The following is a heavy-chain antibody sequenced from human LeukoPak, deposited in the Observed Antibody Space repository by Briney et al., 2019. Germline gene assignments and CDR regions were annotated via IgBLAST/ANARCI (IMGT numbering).Heavy chain of an antibody. Sequence: SETLSLTCAVSGGSISSYYLSWIRQPPGKGLEWIGYIYYSGSTNYNPSLKSRVTISVDTSKKQFSLKLSSVTAADTAVYYCARSHSVWTSFDYWGQGTLVTVSS. CDR1: GGSISSYY. V-gene: IGHV4-59*01. J-gene: IGHJ4*02. CDR3: ARSHSVWTSFDY. D-gene: IGHD3/OR15-3a*01. CDR2: IYYSGST.